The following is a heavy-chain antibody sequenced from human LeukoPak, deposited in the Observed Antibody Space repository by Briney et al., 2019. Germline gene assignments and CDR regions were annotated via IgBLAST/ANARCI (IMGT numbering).Heavy chain of an antibody. D-gene: IGHD3-22*01. V-gene: IGHV3-11*01. CDR3: ARDLSSSGYYFLNYYYYYGMDV. Sequence: GGSLRLSCAACGFTLSDYYMRWLRQAGGEGGEGGSYISRRGRTIYYADSVKGRFTISSDNAKNSLYLQMNSLRAEDTAVYYCARDLSSSGYYFLNYYYYYGMDVWGQGTTVTVSS. CDR1: GFTLSDYY. J-gene: IGHJ6*02. CDR2: ISRRGRTI.